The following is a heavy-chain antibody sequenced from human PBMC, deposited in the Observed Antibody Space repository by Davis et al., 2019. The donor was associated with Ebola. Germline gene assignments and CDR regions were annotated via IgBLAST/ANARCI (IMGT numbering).Heavy chain of an antibody. V-gene: IGHV4-34*01. CDR3: ARRYSISWYDL. D-gene: IGHD6-13*01. CDR1: GGSFSGYY. J-gene: IGHJ5*02. Sequence: SETLSLTCAVYGGSFSGYYWSWIRQPPGKGLEWIGEINHSGSTNYNPSLKSRVTVSIDTSKNQFSLELNSLTAADTAVYYCARRYSISWYDLWGRGTLVTVSS. CDR2: INHSGST.